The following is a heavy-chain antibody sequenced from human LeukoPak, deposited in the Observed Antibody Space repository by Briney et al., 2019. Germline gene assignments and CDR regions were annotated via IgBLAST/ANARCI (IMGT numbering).Heavy chain of an antibody. CDR2: IYYSGST. D-gene: IGHD6-19*01. Sequence: SETLSLTCTVSGGSISSGDYYWSWIRQPPGKGLEWIGYIYYSGSTYYNPSLKSRVTISVDTSKNQFSLKLSSVTAADTAVYYCARSIAVAENYFDYWGQGTLVTVSS. J-gene: IGHJ4*02. CDR3: ARSIAVAENYFDY. V-gene: IGHV4-30-4*08. CDR1: GGSISSGDYY.